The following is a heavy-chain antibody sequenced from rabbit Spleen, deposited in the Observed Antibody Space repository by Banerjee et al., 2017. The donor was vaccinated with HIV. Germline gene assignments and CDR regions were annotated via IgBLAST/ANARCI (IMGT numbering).Heavy chain of an antibody. CDR1: GFTLSSYY. CDR2: IDPVFGIT. CDR3: ARGGVGFHGYTYSTALVFDL. D-gene: IGHD6-1*01. Sequence: HLQVSGGGLVQPGESLKLSCKASGFTLSSYYMNWVRQAPGKGLEWIGYIDPVFGITYYASWVNGRFTISLDNAQNTLFLQLNSLTAADSATYLCARGGVGFHGYTYSTALVFDLWGQGTLVTVS. V-gene: IGHV1S7*01. J-gene: IGHJ4*01.